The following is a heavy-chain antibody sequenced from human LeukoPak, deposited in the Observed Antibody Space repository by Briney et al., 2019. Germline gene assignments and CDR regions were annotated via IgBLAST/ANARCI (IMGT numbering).Heavy chain of an antibody. CDR1: GFNFRSYW. D-gene: IGHD2-15*01. V-gene: IGHV3-7*01. Sequence: GGSLRLSCAASGFNFRSYWMSWVRQAPGKGLEWVANIKQDGKGKYYVDSVKGRFTISRDNARNSLYLQMNSLRAEDTAVYYCAREGYCSGDTCYQDDAFDIWGQGTMVTVSS. CDR2: IKQDGKGK. J-gene: IGHJ3*02. CDR3: AREGYCSGDTCYQDDAFDI.